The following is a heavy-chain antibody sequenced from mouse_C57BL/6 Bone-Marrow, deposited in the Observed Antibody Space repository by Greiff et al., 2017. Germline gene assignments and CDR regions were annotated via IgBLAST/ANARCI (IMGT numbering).Heavy chain of an antibody. V-gene: IGHV14-4*01. CDR2: IDPEIGDT. CDR3: SSFEGNYFDF. Sequence: EVQLQQSGAELVRPGASVKLSCTASGFNIKDDYIHWVKQRPEQGLEWIGWIDPEIGDTEYASKFQGKATITSDTSSNTAYLQLSSLTSEDTAVYYCSSFEGNYFDFWGRGTPLTVAS. CDR1: GFNIKDDY. J-gene: IGHJ2*01.